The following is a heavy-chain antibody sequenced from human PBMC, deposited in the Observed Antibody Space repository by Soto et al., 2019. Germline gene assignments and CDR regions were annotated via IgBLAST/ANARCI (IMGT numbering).Heavy chain of an antibody. Sequence: GGSLRLSCAASGFSASSYYMNWVRQAPGKGLEWVSIIHNGGETYYADSVKDRFTVSRDNSKNTVFLQMNSLRVEDSAVYYCARDSWSQYWGQGTLVTVSS. CDR2: IHNGGET. CDR3: ARDSWSQY. J-gene: IGHJ1*01. V-gene: IGHV3-66*01. D-gene: IGHD2-15*01. CDR1: GFSASSYY.